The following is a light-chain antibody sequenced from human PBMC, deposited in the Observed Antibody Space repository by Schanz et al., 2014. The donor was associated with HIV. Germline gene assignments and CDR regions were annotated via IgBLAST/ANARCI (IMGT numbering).Light chain of an antibody. J-gene: IGKJ4*01. CDR3: QQYGSLPLT. V-gene: IGKV1-33*01. CDR1: QDIKNY. Sequence: DIQMTQSPSSLSASVGDRVTITCQASQDIKNYLNWYQQKPGKAPKLLIYDASNLETGVPSRYSGSGSGTDFTFTISSLQSEDIATYYCQQYGSLPLTFGGGTQVDIK. CDR2: DAS.